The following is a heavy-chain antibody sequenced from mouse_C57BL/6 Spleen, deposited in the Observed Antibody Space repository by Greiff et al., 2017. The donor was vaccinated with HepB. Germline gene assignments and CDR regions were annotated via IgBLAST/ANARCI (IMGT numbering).Heavy chain of an antibody. CDR1: GFTFSDYG. Sequence: EVMLVESGGGLVKPGGSLKLSCAASGFTFSDYGMHWVRQAPEKGLEWVAYISSGSSTIYYADTVKGRFTISRDNAKNTLFLQMTSLRSEDTAMYYCARGAFYYGNYEAFAYWGQGTLVTVSA. V-gene: IGHV5-17*01. J-gene: IGHJ3*01. CDR2: ISSGSSTI. CDR3: ARGAFYYGNYEAFAY. D-gene: IGHD2-1*01.